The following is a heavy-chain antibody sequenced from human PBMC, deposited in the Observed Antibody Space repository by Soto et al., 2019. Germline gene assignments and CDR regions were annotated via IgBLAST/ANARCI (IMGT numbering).Heavy chain of an antibody. CDR2: INPLGVST. V-gene: IGHV1-46*01. CDR3: ARDIGYCNTIECSRSWFDP. D-gene: IGHD2-15*01. Sequence: QVQLVQSGAEVKKPGASVKLSCKASGYAFTAYFLHWVRQAPGQGLEWIGIINPLGVSTYYAQQFQGRVTMTRGTSTSTVNMELSGLRSEDTSVYYRARDIGYCNTIECSRSWFDPWGQGTLVTVSS. CDR1: GYAFTAYF. J-gene: IGHJ5*02.